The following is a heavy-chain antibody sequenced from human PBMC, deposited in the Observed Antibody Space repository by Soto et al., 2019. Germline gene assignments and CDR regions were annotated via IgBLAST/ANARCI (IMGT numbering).Heavy chain of an antibody. CDR1: GFTFSSYG. CDR3: AKGPSWYSSGWYGELYY. D-gene: IGHD6-19*01. V-gene: IGHV3-30*18. Sequence: GGSLRLSCAASGFTFSSYGMYWVRQAPGKGLEWVAVISYDGSNKYYADSVKGRFTISRDNSKNTLYLQMNSLRAEDTAVYYCAKGPSWYSSGWYGELYYSGQRTLVTVSS. J-gene: IGHJ4*02. CDR2: ISYDGSNK.